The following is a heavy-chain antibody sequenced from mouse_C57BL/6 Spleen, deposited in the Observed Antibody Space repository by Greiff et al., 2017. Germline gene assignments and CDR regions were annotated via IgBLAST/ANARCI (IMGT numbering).Heavy chain of an antibody. CDR2: ISSGGDYI. J-gene: IGHJ3*01. V-gene: IGHV5-9-1*02. CDR3: TGDFPWFAY. Sequence: EVKVEESGEGLVKPGGSLKLSCAASGFTFSSYAMSWVRQTPEKRLEWVAYISSGGDYIYYADTVKGRFTISRDNARNTLYLQMSSLKSEDTAMYYCTGDFPWFAYWGQGTLVAVSA. CDR1: GFTFSSYA.